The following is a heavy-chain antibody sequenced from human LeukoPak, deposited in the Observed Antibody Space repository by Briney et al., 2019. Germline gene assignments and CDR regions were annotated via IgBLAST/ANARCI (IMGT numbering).Heavy chain of an antibody. CDR3: ARDYVVDSTLVAFFDY. D-gene: IGHD2-8*02. Sequence: SETLSLTCTVSGGSISSASYYWGWIRQPPGKGLEWIGTISSSGNTYSNPSLKSRVTSSLDTSKNQFSLRLTSVTAADTADYYCARDYVVDSTLVAFFDYWGQGMLVTVSS. CDR2: ISSSGNT. J-gene: IGHJ4*02. V-gene: IGHV4-39*07. CDR1: GGSISSASYY.